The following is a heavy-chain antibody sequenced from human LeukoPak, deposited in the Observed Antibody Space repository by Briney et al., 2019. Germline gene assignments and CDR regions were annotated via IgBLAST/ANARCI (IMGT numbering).Heavy chain of an antibody. J-gene: IGHJ4*02. CDR1: GYTFTGYY. D-gene: IGHD6-19*01. CDR3: ARDRIAVAGTDLDY. Sequence: ASVKVSCKASGYTFTGYYMHWVRQAPGQGLEWMGRINPNSGGTNYAQKFQGRVTMTRDTSISTAYMELSRLRSDDTAVYYCARDRIAVAGTDLDYWGQGTLVTVSS. V-gene: IGHV1-2*06. CDR2: INPNSGGT.